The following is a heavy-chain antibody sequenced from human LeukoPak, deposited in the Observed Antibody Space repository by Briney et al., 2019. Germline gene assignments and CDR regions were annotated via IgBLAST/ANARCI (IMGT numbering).Heavy chain of an antibody. CDR1: GYTLTELS. D-gene: IGHD3-10*01. J-gene: IGHJ4*02. CDR3: ATDLRRESPMDY. Sequence: ASVKVSCKVSGYTLTELSMHWVRQAPGKGLEWMGGFDPEDGETIYAQKFQGRVTMTEDTSTDTAYMELSSLRSEDTAVYYCATDLRRESPMDYWGQGTLVTVSP. V-gene: IGHV1-24*01. CDR2: FDPEDGET.